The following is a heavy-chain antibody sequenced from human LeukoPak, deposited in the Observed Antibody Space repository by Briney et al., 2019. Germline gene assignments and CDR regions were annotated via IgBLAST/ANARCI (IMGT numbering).Heavy chain of an antibody. CDR1: GFTFSGHN. V-gene: IGHV3-21*01. CDR3: ARVRYCSGGSCYILDF. Sequence: PGGSLRLSCATSGFTFSGHNMNWVRQAPGKGLEWVSSISSTSTYIYYADSVKGRFTISRDNAKNALYLQMNSLRAEDTAVYYCARVRYCSGGSCYILDFWGQGTLVTVSS. D-gene: IGHD2-15*01. CDR2: ISSTSTYI. J-gene: IGHJ4*02.